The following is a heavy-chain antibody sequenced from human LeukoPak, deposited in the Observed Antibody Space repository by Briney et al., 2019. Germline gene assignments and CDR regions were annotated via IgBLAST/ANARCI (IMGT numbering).Heavy chain of an antibody. V-gene: IGHV3-23*01. Sequence: GGSLRLSCAASGFTFSSYAMSWVRQAPGKGLEWVSAISGSGGSTYYADSVKGRFTTSRDNSKNTLYLQMNSLRAEDTAVYYCAKLSLDYYDSSGSIGYWGQGTLVTVSS. D-gene: IGHD3-22*01. CDR3: AKLSLDYYDSSGSIGY. J-gene: IGHJ4*02. CDR2: ISGSGGST. CDR1: GFTFSSYA.